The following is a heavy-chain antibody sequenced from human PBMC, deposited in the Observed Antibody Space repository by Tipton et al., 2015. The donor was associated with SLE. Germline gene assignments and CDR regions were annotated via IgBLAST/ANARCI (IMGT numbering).Heavy chain of an antibody. CDR3: ARDTGIAKSSYFDD. V-gene: IGHV1-18*01. CDR1: GFTVADYG. Sequence: SCTTSGFTVADYGLSWVRQAPGKGLEWMGWINIYNDKIDYAQKFQGRVTMTKDTSTGPVYMELRSLKPDDTAVYCCARDTGIAKSSYFDDWVQGTLVTVSS. CDR2: INIYNDKI. D-gene: IGHD6-13*01. J-gene: IGHJ4*02.